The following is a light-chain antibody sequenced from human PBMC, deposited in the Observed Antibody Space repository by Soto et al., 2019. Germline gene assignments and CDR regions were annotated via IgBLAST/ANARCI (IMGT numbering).Light chain of an antibody. Sequence: DIVLTQSPATLSLSPGERAALSCRASRSVGSYLAWYQQKPGQAPRLLIYGASNRATGIPDRFSGSGSETDFTLTITSLEPEDFAVYYCQKRSNWPPITFGQGTRLEIK. V-gene: IGKV3-11*01. CDR1: RSVGSY. CDR2: GAS. CDR3: QKRSNWPPIT. J-gene: IGKJ5*01.